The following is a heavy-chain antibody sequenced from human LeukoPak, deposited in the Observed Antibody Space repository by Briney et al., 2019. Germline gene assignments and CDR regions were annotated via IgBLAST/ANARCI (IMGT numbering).Heavy chain of an antibody. CDR1: GYTFTSYY. CDR3: ASGRTIFYYYMDV. V-gene: IGHV1-46*01. D-gene: IGHD3-3*02. J-gene: IGHJ6*03. Sequence: GASVKVSCKASGYTFTSYYMHWVRQAPGQGLEWMGIINPSGGSTSYAQKFQGRVTMTRDMSTSTVYMELSRLTSDDTAVYYCASGRTIFYYYMDVWGKGTTVTISS. CDR2: INPSGGST.